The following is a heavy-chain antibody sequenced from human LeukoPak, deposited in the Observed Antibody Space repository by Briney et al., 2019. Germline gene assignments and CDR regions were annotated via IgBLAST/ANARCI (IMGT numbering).Heavy chain of an antibody. V-gene: IGHV3-53*01. CDR2: IYPSGNI. Sequence: GGSLRLSCAASGFTFSNSYMSWVRQAPGKGLEWVSLIYPSGNIYYADSAKGRFTISRDNSKNTLFLQMNSLRAEDTAIYYCARTFVSGDGYKVGYFDYWGQGTLVTVSS. D-gene: IGHD5-24*01. J-gene: IGHJ4*02. CDR3: ARTFVSGDGYKVGYFDY. CDR1: GFTFSNSY.